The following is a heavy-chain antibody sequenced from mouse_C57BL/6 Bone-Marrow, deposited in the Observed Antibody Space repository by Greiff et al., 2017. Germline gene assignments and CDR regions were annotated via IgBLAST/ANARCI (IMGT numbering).Heavy chain of an antibody. V-gene: IGHV1-80*01. CDR1: GYAFSSYW. D-gene: IGHD1-1*01. CDR3: ARWGDYYGLDY. J-gene: IGHJ2*01. CDR2: IYPGDGDT. Sequence: QVQLQQSGAELVKPGASVKISCKASGYAFSSYWMNWVKQRPGKGLEWIGQIYPGDGDTNYNGKFEGKATLTADKSSSTAYMQLSSLTSEDSAVYFCARWGDYYGLDYWGQGTTLTVSS.